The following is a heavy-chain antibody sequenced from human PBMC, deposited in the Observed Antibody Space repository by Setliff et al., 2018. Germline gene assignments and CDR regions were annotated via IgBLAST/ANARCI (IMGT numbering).Heavy chain of an antibody. V-gene: IGHV1-2*06. J-gene: IGHJ4*02. CDR2: FNPYSGQT. CDR3: ERQDLLTSYYMFDY. CDR1: GYIFNNYF. Sequence: GASGKVSCKASGYIFNNYFLHWVRQAPGQGLEWMGQFNPYSGQTNYAQKFKGRVTMTMDPSITTVYMELSKLTSDDTAVYYCERQDLLTSYYMFDYWGKGTLVTVSS. D-gene: IGHD3-9*01.